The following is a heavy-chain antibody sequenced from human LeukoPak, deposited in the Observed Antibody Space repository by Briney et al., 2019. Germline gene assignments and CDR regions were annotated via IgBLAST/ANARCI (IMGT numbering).Heavy chain of an antibody. Sequence: GGSLRLSCAASGFSFSAYEMVWVRQAPGMGLEWTSYITGSGNTKYCLDSVKGRFSISRDNAKNSLYLQMNGLRAEDTAIYYCARAICSRGSCYSLVTFDMWGQGAMVTVSS. CDR1: GFSFSAYE. CDR2: ITGSGNTK. D-gene: IGHD2-15*01. CDR3: ARAICSRGSCYSLVTFDM. J-gene: IGHJ3*02. V-gene: IGHV3-48*03.